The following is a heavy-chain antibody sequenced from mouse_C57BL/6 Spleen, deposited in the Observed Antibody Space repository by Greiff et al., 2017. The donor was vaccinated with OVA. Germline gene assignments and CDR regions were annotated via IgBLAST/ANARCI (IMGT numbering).Heavy chain of an antibody. V-gene: IGHV5-16*01. J-gene: IGHJ4*01. CDR3: AREGDYAAMDY. Sequence: EVQLVESEGGLVQPGSSMKLSCTASGSTFSDYYMAWVRPVPEKGLEWVANINYDGSSTYYLDSLKSRFIISRDNAKNILYLQMSSLKSEDTATDYCAREGDYAAMDYWGQGTSVTVSS. D-gene: IGHD1-1*01. CDR1: GSTFSDYY. CDR2: INYDGSST.